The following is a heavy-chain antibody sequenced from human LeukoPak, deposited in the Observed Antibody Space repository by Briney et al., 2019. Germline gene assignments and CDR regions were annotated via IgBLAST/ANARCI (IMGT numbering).Heavy chain of an antibody. J-gene: IGHJ4*02. CDR3: ARGAVVVITTSFDY. CDR1: GGSFSGYY. Sequence: PSQTLSLTCAVYGGSFSGYYWSWIRQPPGKGLEWIGEINHSGSTNYNPSLKSRVTISVDTSENQFSLKLSSVTAADTAVYYCARGAVVVITTSFDYWGQGTLVTVSS. CDR2: INHSGST. V-gene: IGHV4-34*01. D-gene: IGHD3-22*01.